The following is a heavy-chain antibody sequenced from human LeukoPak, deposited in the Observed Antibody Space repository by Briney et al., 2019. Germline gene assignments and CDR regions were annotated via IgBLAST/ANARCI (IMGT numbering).Heavy chain of an antibody. CDR1: GFTFDDYA. J-gene: IGHJ5*02. CDR2: ISWNSGYI. D-gene: IGHD3-22*01. CDR3: AREGPETYDSSGVTNWFDP. Sequence: PGRSLRLSCAASGFTFDDYAMHWVRQAPGKGLEWVSGISWNSGYIDYADSVKGRFTISRDNAKNSLYLQMNSLRAEDTAVYYCAREGPETYDSSGVTNWFDPWGQGTLVTVSS. V-gene: IGHV3-9*01.